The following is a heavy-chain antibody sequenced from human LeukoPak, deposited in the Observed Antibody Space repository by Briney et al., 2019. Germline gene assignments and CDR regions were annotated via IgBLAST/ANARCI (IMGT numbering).Heavy chain of an antibody. V-gene: IGHV3-33*01. D-gene: IGHD2-15*01. J-gene: IGHJ3*02. CDR3: ARGVEDIVVVAAAGYVAFHI. Sequence: VGSLRLSCAASGFTFSSYGMHWVRQAPGKGLEWAAVIWYDGSNKYYADSVKGRFTISRDNSKNTLYLQMNSLRAEDTAVYYCARGVEDIVVVAAAGYVAFHIWGQGTMVTVSS. CDR1: GFTFSSYG. CDR2: IWYDGSNK.